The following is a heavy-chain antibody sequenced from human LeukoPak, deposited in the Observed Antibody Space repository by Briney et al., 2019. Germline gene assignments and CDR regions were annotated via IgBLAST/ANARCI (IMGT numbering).Heavy chain of an antibody. D-gene: IGHD5-24*01. CDR1: GGSVSSHY. CDR2: IYYSGST. CDR3: ARGGDGYTLYYFDY. Sequence: SETLSLTCTVSGGSVSSHYWSWIRQPPGKGLEWIGYIYYSGSTNSNPSLKSRVTISVDTSKNQFSLKLSSVTAADTAVYYCARGGDGYTLYYFDYWGQGTTVTVSS. V-gene: IGHV4-59*02. J-gene: IGHJ4*03.